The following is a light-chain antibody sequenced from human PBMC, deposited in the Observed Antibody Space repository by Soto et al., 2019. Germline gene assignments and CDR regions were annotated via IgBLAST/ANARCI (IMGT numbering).Light chain of an antibody. Sequence: SYELTQPPSVSVSPGQTASITCSGDKLGNEYVFWYQQRPGQSPVLVIYQNSMRPSGIPARFSGSTSGNTATLTISGTQTVDEAYYYCQAWDSSIAVFGGGTKLTVL. CDR2: QNS. CDR3: QAWDSSIAV. V-gene: IGLV3-1*01. CDR1: KLGNEY. J-gene: IGLJ3*02.